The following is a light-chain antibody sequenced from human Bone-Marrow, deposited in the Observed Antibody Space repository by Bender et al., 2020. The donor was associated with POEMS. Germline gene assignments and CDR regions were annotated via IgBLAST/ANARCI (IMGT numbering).Light chain of an antibody. Sequence: QSVLTQPPSVSGAPGQRVTISCTGSSSNTGSGYDINWYQHLPGTAPKLLIYGYNNRPSGVPDRFSGSKSGTSASLAITGLQAEDEGDYYCAAWDDSLSGGMFGGGTKLTVL. CDR2: GYN. CDR1: SSNTGSGYD. V-gene: IGLV1-40*01. J-gene: IGLJ3*02. CDR3: AAWDDSLSGGM.